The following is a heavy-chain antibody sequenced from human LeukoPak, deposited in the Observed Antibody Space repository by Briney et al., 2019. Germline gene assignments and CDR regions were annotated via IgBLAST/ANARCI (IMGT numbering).Heavy chain of an antibody. CDR2: IKPDGSEK. J-gene: IGHJ4*02. D-gene: IGHD2-2*01. Sequence: PGGSLRLSCVASGFTFSSQHMNWVRQTPGKGLESVATIKPDGSEKYYVDSVKGRFTISRDNAKSSLYLQMNSLRAEDTGVYFCARMSSYCDYWGQGTLVTVSS. CDR3: ARMSSYCDY. CDR1: GFTFSSQH. V-gene: IGHV3-7*01.